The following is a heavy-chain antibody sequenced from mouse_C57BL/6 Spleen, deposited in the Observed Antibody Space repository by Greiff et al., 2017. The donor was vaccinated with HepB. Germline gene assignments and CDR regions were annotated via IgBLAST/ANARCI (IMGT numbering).Heavy chain of an antibody. CDR1: GYTFTSYW. V-gene: IGHV1-59*01. D-gene: IGHD2-5*01. CDR2: IDPSDSYT. J-gene: IGHJ4*01. Sequence: VQLQQPGAELVRPGTSVKLSCKASGYTFTSYWMHWVKQRPGQGLEWSGVIDPSDSYTNYNQKFKGKATLTVDTSSSTAYMQLSSLTSEDSAVYYCAREAAYYSNYDAMDYWGQGTSVTVAS. CDR3: AREAAYYSNYDAMDY.